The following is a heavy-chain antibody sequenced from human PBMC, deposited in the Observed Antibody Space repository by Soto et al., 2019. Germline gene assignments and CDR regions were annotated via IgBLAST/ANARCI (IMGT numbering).Heavy chain of an antibody. D-gene: IGHD4-17*01. Sequence: SETLSLTCAVSGGSISSSNWWSWVRQPPGKGLEWIGEIYHSGSTYYNPSLKSRVTISVDKSKNQFSLKLSSVTAADTAVYYCARVWTTVSNWFDPWAQGTLVPVSS. CDR2: IYHSGST. J-gene: IGHJ5*02. CDR1: GGSISSSNW. V-gene: IGHV4-4*02. CDR3: ARVWTTVSNWFDP.